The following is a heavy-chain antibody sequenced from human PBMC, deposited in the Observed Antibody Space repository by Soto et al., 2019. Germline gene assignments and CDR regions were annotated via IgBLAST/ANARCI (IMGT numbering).Heavy chain of an antibody. Sequence: SETLSLTYTVSGGSISSSSYYWGWIRQPPGKGLEWIGSIYYSGSTYYNPSLKSRVTISVDTSKNQYSLKLSSVTAADTAVYYCARPDPAAGTSGWFDPWGQGTLVTVS. V-gene: IGHV4-39*01. J-gene: IGHJ5*02. CDR1: GGSISSSSYY. D-gene: IGHD6-13*01. CDR2: IYYSGST. CDR3: ARPDPAAGTSGWFDP.